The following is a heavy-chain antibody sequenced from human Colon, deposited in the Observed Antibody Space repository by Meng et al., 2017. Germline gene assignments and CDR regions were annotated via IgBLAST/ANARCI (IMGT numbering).Heavy chain of an antibody. CDR1: GYTFTTYD. V-gene: IGHV1-8*01. D-gene: IGHD1-26*01. CDR2: MNPNSGNT. J-gene: IGHJ4*02. CDR3: ARVGGAYSDCDS. Sequence: QVKLVQSGAEVKKPGASVKVSCKASGYTFTTYDINWIRQATGQGLEWMGWMNPNSGNTDYAQKFQGRVTMTRNTSISTAYMELSSLRSEDTAVYYCARVGGAYSDCDSWLQGTLVTVSS.